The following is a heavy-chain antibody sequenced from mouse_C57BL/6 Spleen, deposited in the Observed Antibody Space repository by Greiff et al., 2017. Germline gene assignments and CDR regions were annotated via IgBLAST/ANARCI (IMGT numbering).Heavy chain of an antibody. Sequence: VQLQQPGAELVMPGASVKLSCKASGYTFTSYWMHWVKQRPGQGLEWIGEIDPSDSYTNYNQKFKGKSTLTVDKSSSTAYMQLSSLTSEDSAVYYCARRGSERLYAMDYWGQGTSVTVSS. J-gene: IGHJ4*01. D-gene: IGHD1-2*01. V-gene: IGHV1-69*01. CDR1: GYTFTSYW. CDR3: ARRGSERLYAMDY. CDR2: IDPSDSYT.